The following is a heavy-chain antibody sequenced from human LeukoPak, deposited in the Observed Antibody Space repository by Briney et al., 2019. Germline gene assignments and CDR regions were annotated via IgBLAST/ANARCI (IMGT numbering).Heavy chain of an antibody. Sequence: TGGSLRLFCAASGFTFSSYSMNWVRQAPGKGLEWVSSISSSSSYIYYADSVKGRFTISRDNAKNSLYLQMNSLRAEDTAVYYCARYQQPGGMDVWGQGTTVTVSS. CDR3: ARYQQPGGMDV. CDR2: ISSSSSYI. V-gene: IGHV3-21*01. CDR1: GFTFSSYS. J-gene: IGHJ6*02. D-gene: IGHD6-13*01.